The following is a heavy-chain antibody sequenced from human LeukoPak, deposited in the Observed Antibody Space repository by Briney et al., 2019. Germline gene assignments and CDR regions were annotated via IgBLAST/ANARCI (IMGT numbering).Heavy chain of an antibody. J-gene: IGHJ6*02. CDR3: ARGQTDYDFWSGPTYYGMDV. D-gene: IGHD3-3*01. CDR2: IYYSGST. V-gene: IGHV4-59*01. Sequence: SETLSLTCTVSGGSISSYYWSWIRQPPGKGLEWIGYIYYSGSTNYNPSLKGRVTISVDTSKNQFSLKLSSVTAADTAVYYCARGQTDYDFWSGPTYYGMDVWGQGTTVTVSS. CDR1: GGSISSYY.